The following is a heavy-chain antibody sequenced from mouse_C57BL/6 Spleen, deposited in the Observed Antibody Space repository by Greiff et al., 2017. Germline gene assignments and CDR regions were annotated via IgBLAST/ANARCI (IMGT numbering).Heavy chain of an antibody. D-gene: IGHD2-1*01. CDR2: IDPSDSET. V-gene: IGHV1-52*01. CDR3: ARGVDGNYGFYYFDY. CDR1: GYTFTSYW. J-gene: IGHJ2*01. Sequence: QVQLQQPGAELVRPGSSVKLSCKASGYTFTSYWMHWVKQRPIQGLEWIGNIDPSDSETHYNQKFKDKATLTVDKSSSTAYMQLSSLTSEDSAVYYCARGVDGNYGFYYFDYWGQGTTLTVSS.